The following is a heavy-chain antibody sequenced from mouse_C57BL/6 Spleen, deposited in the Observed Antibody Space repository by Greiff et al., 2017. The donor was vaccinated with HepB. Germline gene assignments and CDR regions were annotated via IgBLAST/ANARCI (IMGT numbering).Heavy chain of an antibody. D-gene: IGHD1-1*01. CDR1: GYTFTSYW. V-gene: IGHV1-59*01. CDR2: IDPSDSYT. J-gene: IGHJ2*01. Sequence: QVQLQQPGAELVRPGTSVKLSCKASGYTFTSYWMHWVKQRPGQGLEWIGVIDPSDSYTNYNQKFKGKATLTVDTSSSTAYMQLSSLTSEDSAVYYWARGVITTVVATPFDYWGQGTTLTVSS. CDR3: ARGVITTVVATPFDY.